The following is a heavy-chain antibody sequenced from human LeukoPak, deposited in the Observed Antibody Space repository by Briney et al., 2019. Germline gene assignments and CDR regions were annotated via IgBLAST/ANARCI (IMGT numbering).Heavy chain of an antibody. J-gene: IGHJ5*02. D-gene: IGHD3-10*01. CDR3: ARGGGAWFDP. Sequence: SETLSLTCAVSGGSISSGGYSWSWIRQPPGKGLEWIGYIYHSGSTYYNPSLKSRVTISVDWSKNQFSLKLSSVTAADTAVYYCARGGGAWFDPWGQGTLVTVSS. CDR1: GGSISSGGYS. V-gene: IGHV4-30-2*01. CDR2: IYHSGST.